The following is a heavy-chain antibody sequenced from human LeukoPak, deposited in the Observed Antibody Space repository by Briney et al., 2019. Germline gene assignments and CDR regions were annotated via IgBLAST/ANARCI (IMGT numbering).Heavy chain of an antibody. D-gene: IGHD2-2*01. Sequence: GGSLRLSCAASGFTFRSYEMNWVRQAPGKGLEWVSYISSSGSIKYYADSVKGRFTISRDNAKNSLYLQMSSLRAEDTAVYYCARMYHYYFDYWGQGTLVTVSS. CDR3: ARMYHYYFDY. CDR1: GFTFRSYE. J-gene: IGHJ4*02. CDR2: ISSSGSIK. V-gene: IGHV3-48*03.